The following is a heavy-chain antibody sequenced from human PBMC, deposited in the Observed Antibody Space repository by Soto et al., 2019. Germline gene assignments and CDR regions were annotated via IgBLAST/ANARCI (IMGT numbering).Heavy chain of an antibody. Sequence: EVQLVESGGGLVKPGGSLRLSCAASGFTFSNAWMNWVRQAPGKGLEWVGRIKSKTDGGTTDYAAPVKGRFTISRDDSKNTLYLQMNSLKTEDTAVYYCRATLYYSYGMDVWGQGTTVTVSS. V-gene: IGHV3-15*07. J-gene: IGHJ6*02. CDR1: GFTFSNAW. CDR2: IKSKTDGGTT. CDR3: RATLYYSYGMDV.